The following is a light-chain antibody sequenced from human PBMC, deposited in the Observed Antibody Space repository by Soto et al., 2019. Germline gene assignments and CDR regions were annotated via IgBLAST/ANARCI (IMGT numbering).Light chain of an antibody. Sequence: QSALTQPASVSGSPGQSITISCTGTSSDVGGYNYVSWYQQHPDKAPKLIIYDVSNRPSGVSNRFSGSKSGNTASLTISGIQAEDEADYYCSSYTSSTTGVVFGGGTQLTVL. CDR3: SSYTSSTTGVV. CDR2: DVS. V-gene: IGLV2-14*03. J-gene: IGLJ2*01. CDR1: SSDVGGYNY.